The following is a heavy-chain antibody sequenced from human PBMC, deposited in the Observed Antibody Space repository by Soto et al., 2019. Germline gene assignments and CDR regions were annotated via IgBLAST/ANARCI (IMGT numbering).Heavy chain of an antibody. CDR2: ISADNGNT. D-gene: IGHD2-15*01. CDR1: GYTFTSYG. V-gene: IGHV1-18*01. J-gene: IGHJ6*02. Sequence: QVQLVQSGAEVKKPGASVKVSCKASGYTFTSYGISWVRQAPGQGLEWMGWISADNGNTNYAQKLQGRATMTTDTSTSTAYMELRSLRSDDTAVYYCARDTVVVVAATPLYYGMDVWGQGTTVTVSS. CDR3: ARDTVVVVAATPLYYGMDV.